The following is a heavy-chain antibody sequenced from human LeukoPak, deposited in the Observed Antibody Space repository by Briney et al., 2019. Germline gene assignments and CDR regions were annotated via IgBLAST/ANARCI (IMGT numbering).Heavy chain of an antibody. D-gene: IGHD2-2*01. CDR3: ARAYVPGGIIDY. CDR2: IHFSGNT. V-gene: IGHV4-59*01. J-gene: IGHJ4*02. Sequence: SQTLSLTCTVSGASISSYWWSWIRQPPGKGLEWIGYIHFSGNTNTKSSLKSRVTISADTSKNQFSLKLNSVSAVDTAVYYCARAYVPGGIIDYWGQGTLVTVSS. CDR1: GASISSYW.